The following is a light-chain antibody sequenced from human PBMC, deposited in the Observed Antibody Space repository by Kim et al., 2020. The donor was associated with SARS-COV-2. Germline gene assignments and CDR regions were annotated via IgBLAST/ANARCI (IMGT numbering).Light chain of an antibody. Sequence: LSPGERVTLSCRARQSVDGPCLAWYQHKPGQAPRLLIYRTADRATGIPDTFSRSGSGTDFTLTISRLEPEDFAVYFCHQCGSLPDTFGQGTKLEI. V-gene: IGKV3-20*01. CDR2: RTA. CDR3: HQCGSLPDT. J-gene: IGKJ2*01. CDR1: QSVDGPC.